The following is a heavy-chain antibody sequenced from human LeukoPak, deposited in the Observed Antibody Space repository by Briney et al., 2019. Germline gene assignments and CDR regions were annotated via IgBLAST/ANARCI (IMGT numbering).Heavy chain of an antibody. J-gene: IGHJ4*02. Sequence: SQTLSLTCTVSGGSISSGDYYWSWIRQPPGKGLEWIGYIYYSGSTYYNPSLKSRVTISVDTSKNQFSLKLSSVTAADTAVYYCAKEYQYSYGCAVNYFDYWGQGTLVTVSS. CDR2: IYYSGST. D-gene: IGHD5-18*01. CDR3: AKEYQYSYGCAVNYFDY. V-gene: IGHV4-30-4*01. CDR1: GGSISSGDYY.